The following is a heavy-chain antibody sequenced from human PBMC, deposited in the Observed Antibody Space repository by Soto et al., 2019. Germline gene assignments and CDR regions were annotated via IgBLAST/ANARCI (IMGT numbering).Heavy chain of an antibody. CDR3: ARGGFQHALDV. Sequence: EVQLVESGGGLVQPGGSLRLSCAASGFTFSNYWMYWVRQAPGKGLVWVSRVNNDGTDTTHADSVKGRFTISRDNAENTLYLQMKSLRAEDTAVYYCARGGFQHALDVWGQGYTVTVSS. V-gene: IGHV3-74*03. J-gene: IGHJ6*02. CDR1: GFTFSNYW. CDR2: VNNDGTDT. D-gene: IGHD3-10*01.